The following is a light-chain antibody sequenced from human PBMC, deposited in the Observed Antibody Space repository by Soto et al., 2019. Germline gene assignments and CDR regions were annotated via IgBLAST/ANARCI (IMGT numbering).Light chain of an antibody. Sequence: DIPLTQSPSTLSASLGDRITITCRASQSIIRWLAWYQQKPGKAPKLLIYAASTLQSGVPSRFSGSGSGTEFTLTISSLHSEDFAVYYCQQYYDWPITFGQGTRLEIK. J-gene: IGKJ5*01. CDR2: AAS. CDR1: QSIIRW. V-gene: IGKV1-5*01. CDR3: QQYYDWPIT.